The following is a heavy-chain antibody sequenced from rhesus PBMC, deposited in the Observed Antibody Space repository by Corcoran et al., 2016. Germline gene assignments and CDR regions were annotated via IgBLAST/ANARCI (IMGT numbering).Heavy chain of an antibody. J-gene: IGHJ4*01. V-gene: IGHV4-80*01. CDR1: GGSFSSYW. CDR2: INGNSGST. Sequence: QVQLQESGPGLVKPSATLSLTCAVSGGSFSSYWWRWIRQPPGKGLEWIGEINGNSGSTNYNPSLKSRVTISKDASKNQFSLKLSSVTAADTAVYYCARGGLVLQYFFGRSDYFDYWGQGVLVTVSS. D-gene: IGHD3-3*01. CDR3: ARGGLVLQYFFGRSDYFDY.